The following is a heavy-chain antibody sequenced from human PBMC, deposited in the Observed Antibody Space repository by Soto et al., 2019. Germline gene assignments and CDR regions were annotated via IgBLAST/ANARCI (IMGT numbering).Heavy chain of an antibody. CDR1: GGSISSSSYY. Sequence: QLQLQESGPGLVKPSETLSLTCTVSGGSISSSSYYWGWIRQPPGKGLEWIGSIYYSGSTYYNPSLKSRVTISVDTSKNQFSLKLSSVTAADTAVYYCARHPRGGYYDPTPAGYWGQGTLVTVSS. J-gene: IGHJ4*02. CDR3: ARHPRGGYYDPTPAGY. D-gene: IGHD3-22*01. V-gene: IGHV4-39*01. CDR2: IYYSGST.